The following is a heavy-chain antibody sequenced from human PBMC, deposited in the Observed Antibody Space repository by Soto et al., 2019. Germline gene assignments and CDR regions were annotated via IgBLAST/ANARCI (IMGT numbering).Heavy chain of an antibody. CDR2: IDYSGRT. CDR3: AKSSRQYASAIQAFFDP. V-gene: IGHV4-38-2*01. CDR1: GYLISSGYY. Sequence: PSETLSLTCSVSGYLISSGYYWGWVRQTPGKGLEWLGSIDYSGRTYKNPSLKSRVSASVDLSKNQFSLNLRSVTAADTAVYYCAKSSRQYASAIQAFFDPWGLGTLVTVSS. J-gene: IGHJ5*02. D-gene: IGHD2-2*01.